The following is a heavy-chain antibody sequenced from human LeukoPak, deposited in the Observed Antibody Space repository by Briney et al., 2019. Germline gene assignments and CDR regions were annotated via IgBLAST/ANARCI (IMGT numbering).Heavy chain of an antibody. D-gene: IGHD5-24*01. J-gene: IGHJ4*02. CDR3: ARDVDGDGYSFFEY. V-gene: IGHV3-53*01. CDR1: GFTVSSNF. Sequence: GGSLRLSCAASGFTVSSNFMNWVRQAPGKGLEWVSLITGGGDAHSADSVKGRFTISRDNSRNTVYLQMNSLRAEDTAVYYCARDVDGDGYSFFEYWGQGTLVTVSS. CDR2: ITGGGDA.